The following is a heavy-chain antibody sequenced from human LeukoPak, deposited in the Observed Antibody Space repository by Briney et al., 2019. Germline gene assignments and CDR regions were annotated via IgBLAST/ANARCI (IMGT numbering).Heavy chain of an antibody. V-gene: IGHV4-39*07. D-gene: IGHD3-22*01. CDR1: GGSISSSSYY. Sequence: SETLSLTCTVSGGSISSSSYYWGWIRQPPGKGLEWIGSIYYSGSTYYNPSLKSRVTISVDTSKNQFSLKLSSVTAADTAVYYCARDAFAYYYDSSGGHDAFDIWGQGTLITVSS. J-gene: IGHJ3*02. CDR2: IYYSGST. CDR3: ARDAFAYYYDSSGGHDAFDI.